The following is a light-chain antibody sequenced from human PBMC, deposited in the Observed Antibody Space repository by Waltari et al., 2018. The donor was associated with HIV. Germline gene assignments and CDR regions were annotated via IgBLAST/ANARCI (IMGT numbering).Light chain of an antibody. CDR3: QQSHAVPIT. V-gene: IGKV1-39*01. CDR1: QTIDRN. J-gene: IGKJ5*01. CDR2: GVS. Sequence: DIQVTQSPLTLSALVGDRVTITCRTSQTIDRNLNWYKQKLGRAPDLLIYGVSSLQSGVPARFSGSGSGTSFTLTISSLQLEDFATYYCQQSHAVPITFGQGTRLEIK.